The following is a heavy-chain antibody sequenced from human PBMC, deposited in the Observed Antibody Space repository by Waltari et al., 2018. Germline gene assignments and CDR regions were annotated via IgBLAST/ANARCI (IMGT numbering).Heavy chain of an antibody. CDR2: IYYSGST. V-gene: IGHV4-61*01. Sequence: QVQLQESGPGLVKPSETLSLTCAVSGYSISSGYYWGWIRQPPGKGLEWIGYIYYSGSTNYNPSLKSRVTISVDTSKNQFSLKLSSVTAADTAVYYCASLKYSGYDLLFDYWGQGTLVTVSS. CDR1: GYSISSGYY. J-gene: IGHJ4*02. CDR3: ASLKYSGYDLLFDY. D-gene: IGHD5-12*01.